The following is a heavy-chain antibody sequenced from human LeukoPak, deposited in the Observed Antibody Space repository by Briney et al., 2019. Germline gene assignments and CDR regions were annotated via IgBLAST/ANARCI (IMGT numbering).Heavy chain of an antibody. CDR3: ARVFRLPTTTAGGFDP. D-gene: IGHD1-26*01. J-gene: IGHJ5*02. CDR2: ISSSSSYI. V-gene: IGHV3-21*01. Sequence: GGSLRLSCAASGFTFNTYNMNWVRQAPGKGLEWVSSISSSSSYIYYADSVKGRFTISSDNAKNSLYLQMNSLRAEDTAVYFCARVFRLPTTTAGGFDPWGQGTLVTVSS. CDR1: GFTFNTYN.